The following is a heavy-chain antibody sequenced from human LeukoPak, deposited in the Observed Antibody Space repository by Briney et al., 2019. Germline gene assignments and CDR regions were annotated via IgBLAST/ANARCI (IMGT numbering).Heavy chain of an antibody. J-gene: IGHJ4*02. V-gene: IGHV3-21*01. CDR2: ISSSSSYI. CDR1: GFTFSTYS. CDR3: ASDYYDSSGYYN. D-gene: IGHD3-22*01. Sequence: PGGSLRLSFAASGFTFSTYSMNWVRQAPGKGLEWVSSISSSSSYIYYADSVKGRFTISRDNAKNSLYLQMNSLRAEDTAVYYCASDYYDSSGYYNWGQGTLVTVSS.